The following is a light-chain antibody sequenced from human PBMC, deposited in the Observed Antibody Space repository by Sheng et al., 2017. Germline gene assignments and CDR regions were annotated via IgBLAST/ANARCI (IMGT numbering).Light chain of an antibody. CDR1: QDISNY. Sequence: DIQMTQSPSSLSASVGDRVTITCRASQDISNYLAWYQQKPGKGPRLLVFDASRLQSGVPSRFSGSGSGADFTLTISSLQPEDFATYYCQHYYNTPITFGGGTKVEIK. CDR2: DAS. V-gene: IGKV1-27*01. J-gene: IGKJ4*01. CDR3: QHYYNTPIT.